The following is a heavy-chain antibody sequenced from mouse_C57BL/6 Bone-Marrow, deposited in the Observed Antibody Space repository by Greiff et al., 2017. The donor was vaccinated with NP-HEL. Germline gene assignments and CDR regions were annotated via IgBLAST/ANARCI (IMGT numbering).Heavy chain of an antibody. Sequence: EVQVVESEGGLVQPGSSMKLSCTASGFTFSDYYMAWVRQVPEKGLEWVANINYDGSSTYYLDSLKSRFIISRDNAKNILYLQMSSLKSEDTATYYCAREYGSSYDWYFDVWGTGTTVTVSS. CDR2: INYDGSST. J-gene: IGHJ1*03. D-gene: IGHD1-1*01. CDR3: AREYGSSYDWYFDV. CDR1: GFTFSDYY. V-gene: IGHV5-16*01.